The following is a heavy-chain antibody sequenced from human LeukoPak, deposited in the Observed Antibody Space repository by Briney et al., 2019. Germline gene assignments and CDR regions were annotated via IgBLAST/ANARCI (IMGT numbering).Heavy chain of an antibody. J-gene: IGHJ6*03. Sequence: GGSLRLSCAASEFTVSSNYISWVRQAPGKGLEWVSVIYSGGSTYYADSVKGRFTISRDNSKNTLYLQMNSLRAEDTAVYYCARSRGYSYGGDYYYYMDVWGKGTTVTASS. CDR3: ARSRGYSYGGDYYYYMDV. CDR2: IYSGGST. CDR1: EFTVSSNY. V-gene: IGHV3-53*01. D-gene: IGHD5-18*01.